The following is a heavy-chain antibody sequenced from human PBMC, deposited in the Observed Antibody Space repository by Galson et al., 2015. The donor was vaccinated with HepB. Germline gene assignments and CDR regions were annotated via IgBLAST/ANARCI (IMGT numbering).Heavy chain of an antibody. Sequence: SLRLSCAASGFTFSSYSMNWVRQAPGKGLEWVSSISSSSSYICYADSVKGRFTISRDNAKNSLYLQMNSLRAEDTAVYYCARDKKVGAYPGHLDYWGQGTLVTVSS. J-gene: IGHJ4*02. CDR2: ISSSSSYI. V-gene: IGHV3-21*01. CDR3: ARDKKVGAYPGHLDY. CDR1: GFTFSSYS. D-gene: IGHD3-16*01.